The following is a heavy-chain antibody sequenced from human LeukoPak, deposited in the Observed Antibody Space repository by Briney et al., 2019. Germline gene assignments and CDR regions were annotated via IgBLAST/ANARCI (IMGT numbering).Heavy chain of an antibody. Sequence: SETLSLTCAVYGGSFSGYYWSWIRQPPGKGLEWIGEINHSGSTNYNPSLKSRVTISVDTSKNQFSLKLSSVTAADTAVYYCARGVAVIATLYYFDYWGQGTLVTVS. CDR3: ARGVAVIATLYYFDY. V-gene: IGHV4-34*01. CDR1: GGSFSGYY. CDR2: INHSGST. J-gene: IGHJ4*02. D-gene: IGHD2-21*01.